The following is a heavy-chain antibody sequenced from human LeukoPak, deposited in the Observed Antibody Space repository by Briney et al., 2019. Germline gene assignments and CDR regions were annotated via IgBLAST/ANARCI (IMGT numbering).Heavy chain of an antibody. Sequence: GGSLRLSCAASGFTISNYEMDWVRQAPGKGLEWVSHINVGGKTKTYAESVKGRFTISRDNAENSLYLQMNSLRAEDTAVYYCARDQWGTRLDWGQGTLVTVSS. D-gene: IGHD1-1*01. CDR2: INVGGKTK. J-gene: IGHJ4*02. CDR3: ARDQWGTRLD. CDR1: GFTISNYE. V-gene: IGHV3-48*03.